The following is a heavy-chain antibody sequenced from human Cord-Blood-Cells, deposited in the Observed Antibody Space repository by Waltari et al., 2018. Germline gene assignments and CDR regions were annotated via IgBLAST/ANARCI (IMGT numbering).Heavy chain of an antibody. V-gene: IGHV1-24*01. J-gene: IGHJ4*02. CDR3: ATVRITMVRGVIKGDYFDY. CDR1: GYTLTELS. D-gene: IGHD3-10*01. Sequence: QVQLVQSGAEVKKPGASVKVSCKVSGYTLTELSMHWVRQAPGKGLEWMGGFVPEYDETIDAPKFQGRVTMTEDTSTDTAYMELSSLRSEDTAVYYCATVRITMVRGVIKGDYFDYWGQGTLVTVSS. CDR2: FVPEYDET.